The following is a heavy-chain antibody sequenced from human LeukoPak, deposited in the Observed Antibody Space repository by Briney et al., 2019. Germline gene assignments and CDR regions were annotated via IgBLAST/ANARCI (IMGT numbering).Heavy chain of an antibody. Sequence: GGSLRLSCAASGFTFSSYWMSWVRQAPGKGLEWVANIKQDGSEKYYVDSVKGRFTISRDNAKNSLYLQMNSLRAEDTAVYYCARGKGIAAAGPLFLDYWGQGTLVTVSS. CDR3: ARGKGIAAAGPLFLDY. D-gene: IGHD6-13*01. J-gene: IGHJ4*02. CDR2: IKQDGSEK. V-gene: IGHV3-7*01. CDR1: GFTFSSYW.